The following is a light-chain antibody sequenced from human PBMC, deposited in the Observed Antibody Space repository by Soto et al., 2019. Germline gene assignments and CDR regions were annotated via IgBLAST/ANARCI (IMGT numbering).Light chain of an antibody. Sequence: QSVLTQPPAVSAARGQKVTISCSGSSSNIGGNSVSWYQQLPGTAPKLLIYDDNKRPSGIPDRFSGSKSGTSATLGITGFQTGDEADYYCGSWDSSLSAYVFGTGTKGTVL. CDR2: DDN. CDR3: GSWDSSLSAYV. J-gene: IGLJ1*01. V-gene: IGLV1-51*01. CDR1: SSNIGGNS.